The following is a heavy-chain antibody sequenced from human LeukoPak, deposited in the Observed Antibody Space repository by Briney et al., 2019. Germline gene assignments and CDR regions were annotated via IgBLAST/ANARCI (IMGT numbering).Heavy chain of an antibody. CDR1: GGTFSSYA. D-gene: IGHD6-19*01. V-gene: IGHV1-69*06. CDR2: IIPIFGTS. Sequence: GASVKVSCKTSGGTFSSYAITWVRQAPGQGLEWMGGIIPIFGTSDYAQKFQGRVAITADKSTSTAYMELSSLRSEDTAVYYCVRDRAVAYHLFDYWGQGTLVTVSS. CDR3: VRDRAVAYHLFDY. J-gene: IGHJ4*02.